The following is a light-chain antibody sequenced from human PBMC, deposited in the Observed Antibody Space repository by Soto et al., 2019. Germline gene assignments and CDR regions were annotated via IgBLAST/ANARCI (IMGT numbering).Light chain of an antibody. Sequence: QSALTQPASVSGSPGQSITISRTGTSSDVGTYNLVSWYQQHPGKAPKLLISEDNKRPSGVSNRFSGSKSGNTASLSISGLQAEDEADYYCCSYATVNTFVFGTGTKVTVL. J-gene: IGLJ1*01. V-gene: IGLV2-23*02. CDR1: SSDVGTYNL. CDR3: CSYATVNTFV. CDR2: EDN.